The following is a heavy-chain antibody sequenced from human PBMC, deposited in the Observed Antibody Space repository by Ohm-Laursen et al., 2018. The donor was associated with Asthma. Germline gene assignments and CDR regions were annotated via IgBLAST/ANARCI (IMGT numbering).Heavy chain of an antibody. CDR3: ARDLGHISNWYTEYFQY. J-gene: IGHJ1*01. V-gene: IGHV1-2*06. D-gene: IGHD6-13*01. Sequence: ASVKVSCKTSGYSFTDYYINWVRQAPGQGLEWMGRIHPNNGDTTYAQNFRGRVTFTRDTSIRIAYMELTSLSSDDTAVYFCARDLGHISNWYTEYFQYWGQGTLVTVSS. CDR2: IHPNNGDT. CDR1: GYSFTDYY.